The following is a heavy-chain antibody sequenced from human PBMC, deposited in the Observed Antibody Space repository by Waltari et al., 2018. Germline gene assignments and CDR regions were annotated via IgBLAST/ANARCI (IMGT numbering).Heavy chain of an antibody. V-gene: IGHV4-39*07. J-gene: IGHJ6*02. Sequence: QLQLQESGPGLVKPSETLSLTCTVSGGSISSSSYYWGWIRQPPGKGLEWIGSIYYSGSTYYNPSLKSRVTISVDTSKNQFSLKLSSLRSEDTAVYYCARRPLGVVPAAIKYGMDVWGQGTTVTVSS. CDR3: ARRPLGVVPAAIKYGMDV. CDR1: GGSISSSSYY. D-gene: IGHD2-2*01. CDR2: IYYSGST.